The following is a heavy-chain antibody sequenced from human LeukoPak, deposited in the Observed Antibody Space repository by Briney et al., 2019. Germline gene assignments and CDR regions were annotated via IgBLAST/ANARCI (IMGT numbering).Heavy chain of an antibody. CDR3: ARWKMEGIVVDVFDI. CDR2: IYSGGAT. Sequence: GGSLRLSCAASGFSVSGYYMSWVRQAPGKGLEWVSAIYSGGATYYTDSVKGRFTMSRHTSKNTLDLQMNSLRVEDTAVYYCARWKMEGIVVDVFDIWGQGTRVTVSS. V-gene: IGHV3-53*04. J-gene: IGHJ3*02. D-gene: IGHD3-22*01. CDR1: GFSVSGYY.